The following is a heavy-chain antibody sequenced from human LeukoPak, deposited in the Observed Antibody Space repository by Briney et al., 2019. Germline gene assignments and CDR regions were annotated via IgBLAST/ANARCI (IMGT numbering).Heavy chain of an antibody. J-gene: IGHJ4*02. D-gene: IGHD6-13*01. Sequence: GGSLRLSCAASGFTFDDYTMHWVRQAPGKGLEWVSLISWDGGSTYYADSVKGRFTISRDNSKNSLYLQMNSLRTEDTALYYCAKDMEAAGSPLFDYWGQGTLVTVSS. CDR3: AKDMEAAGSPLFDY. CDR2: ISWDGGST. CDR1: GFTFDDYT. V-gene: IGHV3-43*01.